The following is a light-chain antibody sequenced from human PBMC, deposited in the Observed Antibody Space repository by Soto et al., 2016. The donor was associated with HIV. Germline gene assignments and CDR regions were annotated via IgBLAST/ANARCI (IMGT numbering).Light chain of an antibody. CDR2: DDS. J-gene: IGLJ2*01. Sequence: SYELTQPPSVSVAPGKTARVTCGGNNIGTKSVHWYQQKPGQAPVLVVYDDSDRPSGIPERFSASNSGNTATLTISRVEAGDEADYYCQVWDSSSDHPGVFGGGTKLTVL. CDR3: QVWDSSSDHPGV. V-gene: IGLV3-21*03. CDR1: NIGTKS.